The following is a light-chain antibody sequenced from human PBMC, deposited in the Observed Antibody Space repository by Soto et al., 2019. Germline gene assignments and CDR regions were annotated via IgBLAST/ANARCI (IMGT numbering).Light chain of an antibody. CDR1: SSNIGNNY. CDR3: GTWDTSLSAGRV. V-gene: IGLV1-51*02. Sequence: QSVLTQPPSVSAAPGQTVTISCSGSSSNIGNNYVSWYQQLPGAAPKLLIYETNRRPAGIPDRFSGSKSGTSATLGITGLQTADEVDYYCGTWDTSLSAGRVFGPGTKLTVL. CDR2: ETN. J-gene: IGLJ1*01.